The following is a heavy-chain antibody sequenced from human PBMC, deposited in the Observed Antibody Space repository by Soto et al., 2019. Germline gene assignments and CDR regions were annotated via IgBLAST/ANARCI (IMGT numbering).Heavy chain of an antibody. CDR1: GFTFSSYA. CDR2: ISGSGGST. D-gene: IGHD3-22*01. J-gene: IGHJ5*02. CDR3: AKDRSRKFIEVVTRNWFDP. Sequence: VGSLRLSCAASGFTFSSYAMSLVRQAPGKGLEWVSAISGSGGSTYYADSVKGRFTISRDNSKNTLYLQMNSLRAEDTAVYYCAKDRSRKFIEVVTRNWFDPWGQGPLVTVSS. V-gene: IGHV3-23*01.